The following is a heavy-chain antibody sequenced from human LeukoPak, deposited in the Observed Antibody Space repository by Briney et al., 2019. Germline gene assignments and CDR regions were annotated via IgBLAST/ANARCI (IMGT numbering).Heavy chain of an antibody. CDR3: ARDGRSGGSCFQFDY. V-gene: IGHV1-46*01. Sequence: ASVKVSCKASGYTFTSYYMHWVRQAPGQGLEWMGIINPSGGSTSYAQKFQGRVTMTRDMSTSTVYMELSSLRSEDTAVYYCARDGRSGGSCFQFDYWGQGTLVTVSS. CDR1: GYTFTSYY. J-gene: IGHJ4*02. D-gene: IGHD2-15*01. CDR2: INPSGGST.